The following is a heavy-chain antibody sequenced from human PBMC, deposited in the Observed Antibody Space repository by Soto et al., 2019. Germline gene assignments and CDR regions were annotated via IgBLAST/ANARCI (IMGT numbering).Heavy chain of an antibody. V-gene: IGHV1-46*01. CDR2: VNPSSGGT. CDR3: ARARAPITNYYSYAMDV. J-gene: IGHJ6*02. Sequence: ASVKVSCKASGYTFTNYHIHWVRQAPGHGLQWMGVVNPSSGGTSYAQKFRGRLSVTWDTSTSTVYLELSSLTSDDTAVYYCARARAPITNYYSYAMDVWGQGTTVTVS. D-gene: IGHD1-26*01. CDR1: GYTFTNYH.